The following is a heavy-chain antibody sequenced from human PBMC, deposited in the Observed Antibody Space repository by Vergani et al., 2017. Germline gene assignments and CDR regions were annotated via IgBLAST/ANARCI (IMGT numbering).Heavy chain of an antibody. CDR1: GFTFSDYY. CDR2: ISSSSSYT. J-gene: IGHJ5*02. Sequence: QVQLVESGGGLVKPGGSLRLSCAASGFTFSDYYMSWIRQAPGKGLEWVSYISSSSSYTNYADSVKGRFTISRDNAKNSLYLQMNSLRAEDTAVYYCARYVGSAANWFDPWGQGTLVTVSS. CDR3: ARYVGSAANWFDP. D-gene: IGHD2-2*01. V-gene: IGHV3-11*05.